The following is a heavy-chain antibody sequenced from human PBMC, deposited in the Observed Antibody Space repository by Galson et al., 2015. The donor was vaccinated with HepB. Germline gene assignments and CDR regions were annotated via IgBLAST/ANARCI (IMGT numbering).Heavy chain of an antibody. D-gene: IGHD4-11*01. Sequence: FLRLSCAASGFTFSNYAMSWVRQAPGKGLEWVSGISDSGDGTYYADSVKGRSTISRDNSKNTLYLQMSNLRAEDTAVYYCAKGGGKGTRGNDYRTDYWGQGTLVTVSS. V-gene: IGHV3-23*01. CDR1: GFTFSNYA. CDR2: ISDSGDGT. J-gene: IGHJ4*02. CDR3: AKGGGKGTRGNDYRTDY.